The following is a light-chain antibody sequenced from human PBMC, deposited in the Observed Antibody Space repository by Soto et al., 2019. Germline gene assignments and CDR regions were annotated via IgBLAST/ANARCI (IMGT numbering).Light chain of an antibody. CDR2: GAS. CDR1: QSVSSSY. J-gene: IGKJ1*01. Sequence: EIVLTQSPGTLSLSPGERATLSCRASQSVSSSYLAWYQQKPGQAPRLLIYGASSRATGTPDRFSGSGSGTDFTLTISRLEPEDFAVYYCQHYGDSPVTFGQGTKVDIK. V-gene: IGKV3-20*01. CDR3: QHYGDSPVT.